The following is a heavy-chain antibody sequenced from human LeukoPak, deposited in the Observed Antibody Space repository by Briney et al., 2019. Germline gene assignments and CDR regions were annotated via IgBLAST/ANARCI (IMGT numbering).Heavy chain of an antibody. V-gene: IGHV3-7*01. CDR2: IKQDGGEK. J-gene: IGHJ5*02. Sequence: GGSLRLSCAASGFTFSSYWMSWVRQAPGKGLEWVANIKQDGGEKCYVDSVKGRFTISRDNAKNSLYLQMNSLRAEDTAVYYCARWEYYDRRWFDPWGQGTLDTVSS. CDR1: GFTFSSYW. D-gene: IGHD3-22*01. CDR3: ARWEYYDRRWFDP.